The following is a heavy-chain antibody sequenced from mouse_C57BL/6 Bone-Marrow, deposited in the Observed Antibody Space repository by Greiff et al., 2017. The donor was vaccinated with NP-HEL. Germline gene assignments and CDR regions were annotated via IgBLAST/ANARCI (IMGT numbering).Heavy chain of an antibody. CDR3: ARGPNSFFDY. J-gene: IGHJ2*01. V-gene: IGHV5-4*03. CDR1: GFTFSSYA. CDR2: ISDGGSYT. Sequence: EVKLVESGGGLVKPGGSLKLSCAASGFTFSSYAMSWVRQTPEKRLEWVATISDGGSYTYYPDNVKGRFTISRDTAKNNLYLQMSHLKSEDTAMYYCARGPNSFFDYWGQGTTLTVSS. D-gene: IGHD4-1*01.